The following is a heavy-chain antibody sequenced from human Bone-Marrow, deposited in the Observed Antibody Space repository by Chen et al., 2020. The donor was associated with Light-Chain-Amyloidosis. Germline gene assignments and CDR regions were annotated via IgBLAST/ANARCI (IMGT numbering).Heavy chain of an antibody. J-gene: IGHJ4*02. Sequence: QVQLQESGPGLVKPSETLSLTCTVSGGSISSYYWSWIRQPPGKGLEWIGYIYYSGSTNYNPSLKSRVTISGDTSKNQFSLKLSSVTAADTAVYYCAGTQDDYVWGSYRFDYWGQGTLVTVSS. CDR1: GGSISSYY. CDR2: IYYSGST. D-gene: IGHD3-16*02. V-gene: IGHV4-59*01. CDR3: AGTQDDYVWGSYRFDY.